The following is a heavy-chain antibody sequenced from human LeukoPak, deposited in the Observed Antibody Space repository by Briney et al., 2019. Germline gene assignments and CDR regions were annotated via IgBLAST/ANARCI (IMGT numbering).Heavy chain of an antibody. V-gene: IGHV3-48*02. Sequence: GGSLRLSCAASGFTFSRYSMNWVRQAPGKGLEWISYISGSTTKFYVDSVKGRFTISRDNAKNSLYLQMNSLRDEDTAVYYCVRDVGYAFDIWGQGTMVTVSS. J-gene: IGHJ3*02. CDR3: VRDVGYAFDI. CDR2: ISGSTTK. D-gene: IGHD1-26*01. CDR1: GFTFSRYS.